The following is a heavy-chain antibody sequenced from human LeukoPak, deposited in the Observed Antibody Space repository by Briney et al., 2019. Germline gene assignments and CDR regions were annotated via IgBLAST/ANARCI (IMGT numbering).Heavy chain of an antibody. J-gene: IGHJ4*02. CDR2: IYYSGST. Sequence: SETLSLTCTVSGGSISSSSYYWDWIRQPPGKGLEWIGSIYYSGSTYYNPSLKSRVTISVDTSKNQFSLKLSSVTAADTAVYYCARGVIAAGGNDFDYWGQGTLVTVSS. D-gene: IGHD6-13*01. CDR1: GGSISSSSYY. CDR3: ARGVIAAGGNDFDY. V-gene: IGHV4-39*07.